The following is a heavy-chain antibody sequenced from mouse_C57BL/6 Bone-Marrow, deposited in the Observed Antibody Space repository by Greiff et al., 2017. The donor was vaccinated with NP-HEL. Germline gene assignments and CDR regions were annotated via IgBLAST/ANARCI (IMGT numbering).Heavy chain of an antibody. D-gene: IGHD1-1*01. V-gene: IGHV1-64*01. CDR2: IHPNSGST. CDR3: ARRTYYYGRAMDY. CDR1: GYTFTSYW. J-gene: IGHJ4*01. Sequence: QVQLQQSGAELVKPGASVKLSCKASGYTFTSYWMHWVKQRPGQGLEWIGMIHPNSGSTNYNEKFKSKATLTVDKSSSTAYMQLSSLTSEDSAVYYCARRTYYYGRAMDYWGQGTSVTVSS.